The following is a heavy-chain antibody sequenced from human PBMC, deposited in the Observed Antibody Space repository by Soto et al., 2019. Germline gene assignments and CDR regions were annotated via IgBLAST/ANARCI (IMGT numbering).Heavy chain of an antibody. D-gene: IGHD3-10*01. CDR2: VDPEDAET. CDR3: AIGFRARLHWFDS. Sequence: ASLKVPRKFSVFTFTDYYIHWVRQTAGKGVEWMGLVDPEDAETIYAEKFQGRVTITADTSIDSAYMGLTSLTSDDTAVYYFAIGFRARLHWFDSWGQGTLVTVSS. V-gene: IGHV1-69-2*01. CDR1: VFTFTDYY. J-gene: IGHJ5*01.